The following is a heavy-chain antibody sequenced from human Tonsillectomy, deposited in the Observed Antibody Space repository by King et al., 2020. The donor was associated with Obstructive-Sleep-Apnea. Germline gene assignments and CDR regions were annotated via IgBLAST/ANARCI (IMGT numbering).Heavy chain of an antibody. CDR3: ARASFSVGAITSGLAY. V-gene: IGHV3-30-3*01. D-gene: IGHD1-26*01. J-gene: IGHJ4*02. Sequence: VQLVESGGGVVQPGRSLRLSCAASGFTFSSYAMHWVRQAPGKGLEWVAVISYDGSNKYYADSVKGRFTISRDNSKNTLYLQMNSLRAEDTAMYYCARASFSVGAITSGLAYWGQGTLVTVSS. CDR1: GFTFSSYA. CDR2: ISYDGSNK.